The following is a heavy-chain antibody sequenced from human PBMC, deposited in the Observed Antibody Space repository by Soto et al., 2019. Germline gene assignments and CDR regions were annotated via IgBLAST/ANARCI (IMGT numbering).Heavy chain of an antibody. CDR3: ARDIRYNWNDEGWFDP. CDR2: MNPNSGNT. D-gene: IGHD1-20*01. V-gene: IGHV1-8*01. CDR1: GYSFSDYD. J-gene: IGHJ5*02. Sequence: QVQLVQSGAEVKKPGASVKVSCKASGYSFSDYDINWVRQATGQGPEWMGWMNPNSGNTGYAQKFQGRVTMTRNTSIHTAYMELSSLGSEDTAVYYCARDIRYNWNDEGWFDPWGQGTLVTVSS.